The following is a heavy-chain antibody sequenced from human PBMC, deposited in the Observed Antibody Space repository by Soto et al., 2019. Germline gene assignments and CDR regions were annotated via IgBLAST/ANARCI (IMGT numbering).Heavy chain of an antibody. J-gene: IGHJ4*02. V-gene: IGHV1-2*02. D-gene: IGHD3-9*01. CDR1: GYTFTGYY. Sequence: ASVKVSCQASGYTFTGYYMHWVRRAPGQGFEWMGRISPKSGGTNYAQKFQGRVTMTWDTSLNTAYMELSSLMFEDTAVYYCARPPGYVSDWYYFDLWGQGTLVTVSS. CDR2: ISPKSGGT. CDR3: ARPPGYVSDWYYFDL.